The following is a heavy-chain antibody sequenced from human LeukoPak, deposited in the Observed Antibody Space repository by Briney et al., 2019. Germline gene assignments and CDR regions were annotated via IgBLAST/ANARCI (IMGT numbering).Heavy chain of an antibody. CDR3: AREGNSSDWHSAFDI. CDR1: GFTFSSYT. J-gene: IGHJ3*02. Sequence: GGSLRLSCAASGFTFSSYTMHWVRQAPGKGLEWVAVMSYDGSNRYYADSVKGRFTISRDNSKDTLYLQMSSLTTEDTAVYYCAREGNSSDWHSAFDIWGQGTMVTVSS. V-gene: IGHV3-30*04. D-gene: IGHD6-19*01. CDR2: MSYDGSNR.